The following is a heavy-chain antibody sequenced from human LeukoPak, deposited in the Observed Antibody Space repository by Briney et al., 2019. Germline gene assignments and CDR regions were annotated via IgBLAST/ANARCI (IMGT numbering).Heavy chain of an antibody. CDR1: GLTFSSYA. J-gene: IGHJ6*02. D-gene: IGHD5-12*01. V-gene: IGHV3-23*01. CDR2: ISGSGSST. Sequence: GESLRLSCAASGLTFSSYAMSWVRQAPGRGLEWVSAISGSGSSTYYADSVKGRFTISRDNSKSTLYLQMNSLRAEDTAVYYCAKASGYSGYDLEFGYYYGMDVWGQGATVTVSS. CDR3: AKASGYSGYDLEFGYYYGMDV.